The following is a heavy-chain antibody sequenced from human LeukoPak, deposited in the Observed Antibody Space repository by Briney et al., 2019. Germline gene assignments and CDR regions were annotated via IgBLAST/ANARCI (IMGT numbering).Heavy chain of an antibody. D-gene: IGHD2-21*01. CDR3: AKDPLLY. CDR2: ISWNSGSI. Sequence: PGGSLRLSCAASGFTFDDYAMHWVRHAPGKGLEWVSGISWNSGSIGYADSVKGRFTISRDNAKNSLYLQMNSLRAEDTAVYYCAKDPLLYWGQGTLVTVSS. J-gene: IGHJ4*02. V-gene: IGHV3-9*01. CDR1: GFTFDDYA.